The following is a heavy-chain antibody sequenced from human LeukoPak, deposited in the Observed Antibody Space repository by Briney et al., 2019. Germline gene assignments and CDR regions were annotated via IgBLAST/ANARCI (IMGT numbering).Heavy chain of an antibody. D-gene: IGHD3-10*01. Sequence: GGSLRLSCAASGFTFSSYAMSRVRQAPGKGLEWVSAISGSGGSTYYADSVKGRFTISRDNSKNTLYLQMNSLRAEDTAVYYCAKDPSYGSGSYFDYWGQGTLVTVSS. V-gene: IGHV3-23*01. CDR3: AKDPSYGSGSYFDY. CDR2: ISGSGGST. J-gene: IGHJ4*02. CDR1: GFTFSSYA.